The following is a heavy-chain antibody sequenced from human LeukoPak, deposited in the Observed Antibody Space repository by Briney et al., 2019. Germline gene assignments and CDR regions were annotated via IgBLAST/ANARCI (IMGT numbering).Heavy chain of an antibody. Sequence: PGGSLRLSCAASGFTFSNAWMSWVRQAPGKGLEWVGRIKSKTDGGTTDYAAPVKGRFTISRDDSKNTLYLQMGRLRAEDMAVYYCARSDYGSESYYVDWGQGTLVTVSS. CDR1: GFTFSNAW. J-gene: IGHJ4*02. V-gene: IGHV3-15*01. D-gene: IGHD3-10*01. CDR3: ARSDYGSESYYVD. CDR2: IKSKTDGGTT.